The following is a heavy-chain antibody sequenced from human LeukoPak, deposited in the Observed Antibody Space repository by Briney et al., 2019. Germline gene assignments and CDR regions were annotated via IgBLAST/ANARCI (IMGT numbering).Heavy chain of an antibody. V-gene: IGHV1-18*01. CDR1: GYTFTSYG. Sequence: ASVKVSCKASGYTFTSYGISWVRQAPGQGLEWMGWITGYNGNTNYAQKLQGRVTMTTDTSTSTAYMELRSLRSDDTAVYYCARDPSRGYSSGWYSQGYFDYWGQGTLVTVSS. J-gene: IGHJ4*02. CDR3: ARDPSRGYSSGWYSQGYFDY. CDR2: ITGYNGNT. D-gene: IGHD6-19*01.